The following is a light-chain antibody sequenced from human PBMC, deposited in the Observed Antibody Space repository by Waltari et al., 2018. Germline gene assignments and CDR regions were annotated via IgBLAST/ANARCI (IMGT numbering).Light chain of an antibody. CDR2: GVN. V-gene: IGLV2-23*02. Sequence: QSALTQPASVSGSRGQSITISCTGSSSDIGSYNVVSWYQHHPGNAPQLLIYGVNNRPSGVSNRFSGSKSGNTASLTISGLQAEDEADYYCSSYAGSVVFGGGTKLTVL. CDR3: SSYAGSVV. J-gene: IGLJ3*02. CDR1: SSDIGSYNV.